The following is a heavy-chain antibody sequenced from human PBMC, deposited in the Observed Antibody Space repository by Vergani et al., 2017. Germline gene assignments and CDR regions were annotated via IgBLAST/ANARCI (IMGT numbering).Heavy chain of an antibody. Sequence: QVQLVQSGAEVKKPGSSVKVSCKASGGTFSSYAISWVRQAPGQGLEWLGGIIPIVGTANYAQQFQGRVTITADESTSTAYMELSSLRSEDTAVYYCAREPYYDILAGNYYYSCMDVGREGTTVTASS. V-gene: IGHV1-69*01. J-gene: IGHJ6*01. CDR1: GGTFSSYA. D-gene: IGHD3-9*01. CDR3: AREPYYDILAGNYYYSCMDV. CDR2: IIPIVGTA.